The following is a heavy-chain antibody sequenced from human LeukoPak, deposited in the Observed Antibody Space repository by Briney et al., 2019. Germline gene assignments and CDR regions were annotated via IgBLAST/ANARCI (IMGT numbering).Heavy chain of an antibody. Sequence: GASVNVSCKASGYTFTGYYMHWVRQAPGQGLEWMGRINPNSGGTNYAQKFQGRVTMTRDTSISTAYMELSRLRSDDTAVYYCARDLQGYDFWSGYLRDYYYGMDVWGQGTTVTVSS. CDR1: GYTFTGYY. V-gene: IGHV1-2*06. D-gene: IGHD3-3*01. CDR2: INPNSGGT. J-gene: IGHJ6*02. CDR3: ARDLQGYDFWSGYLRDYYYGMDV.